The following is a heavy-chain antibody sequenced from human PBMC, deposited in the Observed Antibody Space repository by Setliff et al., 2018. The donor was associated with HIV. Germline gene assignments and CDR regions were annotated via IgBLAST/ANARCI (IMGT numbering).Heavy chain of an antibody. Sequence: ASVKVSCKASGYTFTDYFIHWVRQAPGQGLEWMGRINPSRHNTIYAPRYQGRVTMTRDTSISTAYMELRNLRSADTAMYYCARDYVEMATFPIDFWGQGTLVTVSS. V-gene: IGHV1-2*06. D-gene: IGHD5-12*01. CDR3: ARDYVEMATFPIDF. CDR2: INPSRHNT. CDR1: GYTFTDYF. J-gene: IGHJ4*02.